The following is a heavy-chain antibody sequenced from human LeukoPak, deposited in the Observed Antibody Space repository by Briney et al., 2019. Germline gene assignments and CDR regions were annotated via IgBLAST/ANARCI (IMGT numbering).Heavy chain of an antibody. D-gene: IGHD2-21*02. CDR1: GFTFSSYG. CDR3: AKGNCGGGCYTYYYFYMDV. J-gene: IGHJ6*03. V-gene: IGHV3-30*02. CDR2: IRFDGSNK. Sequence: GGSLRLSCAASGFTFSSYGMHWVRQAPGKGLEWVAFIRFDGSNKYYADSVKGRFTISRDNSKLYLQMNGLRAEDTAVYYCAKGNCGGGCYTYYYFYMDVWGKGTTVTVSS.